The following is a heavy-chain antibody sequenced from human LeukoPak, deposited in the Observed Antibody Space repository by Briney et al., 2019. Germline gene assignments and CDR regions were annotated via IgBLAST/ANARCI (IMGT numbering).Heavy chain of an antibody. CDR2: INSDDSRT. Sequence: GGSLRLSCAASGFTFSAFWMHWVRQAPGKGLVWVSRINSDDSRTTYADSVKGRFTISRDSAKNTLYLQMNSLRAEDTAVYYCAKAAAAPGFDFWGQGTLVTVSS. V-gene: IGHV3-74*01. D-gene: IGHD6-13*01. CDR1: GFTFSAFW. J-gene: IGHJ4*02. CDR3: AKAAAAPGFDF.